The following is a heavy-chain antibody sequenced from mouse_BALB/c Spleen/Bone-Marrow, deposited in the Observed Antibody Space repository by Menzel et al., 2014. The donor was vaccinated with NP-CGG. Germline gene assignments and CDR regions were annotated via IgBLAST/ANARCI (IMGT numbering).Heavy chain of an antibody. CDR2: ISNGSSTI. D-gene: IGHD2-4*01. V-gene: IGHV5-17*02. CDR3: ARKGAMITHYYAMDY. J-gene: IGHJ4*01. Sequence: EVMLVESGGGLVQPGGSRKLSCAASGFTFSSFGMHWVRQAPEKGLEWVAYISNGSSTIYYADTVKGRFTISRDNPKNTLFLQMTSLRSEDTAMYYGARKGAMITHYYAMDYWGQGTSVTVSS. CDR1: GFTFSSFG.